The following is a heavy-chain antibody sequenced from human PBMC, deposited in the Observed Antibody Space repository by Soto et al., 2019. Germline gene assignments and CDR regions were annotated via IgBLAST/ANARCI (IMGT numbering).Heavy chain of an antibody. CDR1: GGTFSSYT. J-gene: IGHJ3*02. V-gene: IGHV1-69*02. Sequence: QVQLVQSGAEVKKPGSSVKVSCKASGGTFSSYTISWVRQAPGQGLEWMGRIIPILGIANYAQKFQGRVTITADKHTGTAYMELSSLRSEDTAVYYCARGGADYYGSSGAFDIWGQGTMVTVSS. D-gene: IGHD3-10*01. CDR3: ARGGADYYGSSGAFDI. CDR2: IIPILGIA.